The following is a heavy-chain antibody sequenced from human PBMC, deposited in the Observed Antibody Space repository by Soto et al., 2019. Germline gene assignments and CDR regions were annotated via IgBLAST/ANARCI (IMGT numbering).Heavy chain of an antibody. CDR2: IYYSGST. CDR1: GGSISSSSYY. D-gene: IGHD3-22*01. Sequence: ETLSLTCTVSGGSISSSSYYWGWIRQPPGKGLEWIGNIYYSGSTYYNPSLKSRVTISVDTSKNQFSLKLSSVTAADTAVYYCMLGSGWKDFDYWGQGTLVTVSS. J-gene: IGHJ4*02. CDR3: MLGSGWKDFDY. V-gene: IGHV4-39*01.